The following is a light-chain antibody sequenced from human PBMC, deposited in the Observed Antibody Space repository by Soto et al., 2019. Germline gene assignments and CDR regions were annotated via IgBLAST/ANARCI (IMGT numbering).Light chain of an antibody. V-gene: IGKV3-20*01. Sequence: DIVLTQSPGTLSLSPGERAALSCRASQSVSSSYLAWYQETRGHAPRPLLFGGFNRATGIPARFSGSGSGTAFTLTISRLEPEDFVVYYCQQYDNSPLTFDGGTKVEIK. CDR3: QQYDNSPLT. CDR2: GGF. CDR1: QSVSSSY. J-gene: IGKJ4*01.